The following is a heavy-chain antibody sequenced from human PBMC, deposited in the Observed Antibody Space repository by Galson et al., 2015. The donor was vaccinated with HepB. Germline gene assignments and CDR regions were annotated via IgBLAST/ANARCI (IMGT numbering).Heavy chain of an antibody. D-gene: IGHD3-3*01. J-gene: IGHJ6*02. CDR1: GFTFSSYS. Sequence: SLRLSCAASGFTFSSYSMNWVRQAPGKGLEWVSSISSSSSYIYYADSVKGRFTISRDNAKNSLYLQMNSLRAEDTAVYYCARAPGFWSGSTSYYYYGMDVWGQGTTVTVSS. V-gene: IGHV3-21*01. CDR2: ISSSSSYI. CDR3: ARAPGFWSGSTSYYYYGMDV.